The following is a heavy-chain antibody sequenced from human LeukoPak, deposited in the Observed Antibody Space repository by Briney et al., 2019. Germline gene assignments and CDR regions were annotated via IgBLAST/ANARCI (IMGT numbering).Heavy chain of an antibody. CDR2: IYHSGST. D-gene: IGHD1-7*01. Sequence: NPSETLSLTCAVSGYSISSGYYWGWIREPPGKGLEWIGSIYHSGSTYYNPSLKSRVTISVDTSKNQFSLKLTSVTAADTAVYYCERLHWNSNYWGQGTLVTVSS. V-gene: IGHV4-38-2*01. CDR1: GYSISSGYY. CDR3: ERLHWNSNY. J-gene: IGHJ4*02.